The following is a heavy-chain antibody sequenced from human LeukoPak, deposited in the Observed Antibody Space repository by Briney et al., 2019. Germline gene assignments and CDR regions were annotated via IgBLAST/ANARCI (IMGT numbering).Heavy chain of an antibody. CDR3: ARALSFYETSGYTFDS. CDR1: NSSISSDYY. CDR2: IYHSGTT. J-gene: IGHJ4*02. V-gene: IGHV4-38-2*02. Sequence: SETLSLTCSVSNSSISSDYYLGWIRQSPGKGLEWIGSIYHSGTTHYYPSLKNRVSMSIDTSRNQCSLQLNSVTAADTAVYYCARALSFYETSGYTFDSWGQGTLVTVSS. D-gene: IGHD3-22*01.